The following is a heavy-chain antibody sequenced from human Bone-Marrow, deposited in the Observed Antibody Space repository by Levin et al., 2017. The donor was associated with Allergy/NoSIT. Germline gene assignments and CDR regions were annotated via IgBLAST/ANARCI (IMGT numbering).Heavy chain of an antibody. J-gene: IGHJ4*02. V-gene: IGHV3-7*01. Sequence: GGSLRLSCAASGFIFSSYWMTWVRQAPGKGLEWVANIKEDGSDKYYMDSVKGRFTISRDNAKNSLYLQMNSLRGEDTAVYYCARGEGTANYFVYWGQGTLVTVSS. D-gene: IGHD2-21*02. CDR1: GFIFSSYW. CDR2: IKEDGSDK. CDR3: ARGEGTANYFVY.